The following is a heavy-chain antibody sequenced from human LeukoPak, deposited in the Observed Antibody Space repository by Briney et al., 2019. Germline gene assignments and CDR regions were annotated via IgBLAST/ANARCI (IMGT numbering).Heavy chain of an antibody. CDR2: ISYDGSNK. D-gene: IGHD3-10*01. CDR3: AKDRGVWAFDI. CDR1: GITLSSCD. Sequence: PGGSLRLSCAASGITLSSCDMHWVRQAPGKALEWVAVISYDGSNKDYADSVKGRFTISRDNSKNTLDLQMNSLRAEDTAVYYCAKDRGVWAFDIWGQGTMVTVSS. V-gene: IGHV3-30-3*01. J-gene: IGHJ3*02.